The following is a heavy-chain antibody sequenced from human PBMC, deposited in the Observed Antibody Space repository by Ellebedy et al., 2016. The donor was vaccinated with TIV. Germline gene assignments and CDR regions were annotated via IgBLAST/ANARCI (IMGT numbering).Heavy chain of an antibody. D-gene: IGHD6-19*01. CDR3: ARGTVALQPLKYFDF. CDR1: GGSISNYY. Sequence: SETLSLXCTVSGGSISNYYWTWIRQPAGKGLEWIGRIYTSGYTNYNPSLKGRVTMSIDTSKNQFSLKLTSVTAADTAVYYCARGTVALQPLKYFDFWGQGSLVTVSS. V-gene: IGHV4-4*07. CDR2: IYTSGYT. J-gene: IGHJ4*02.